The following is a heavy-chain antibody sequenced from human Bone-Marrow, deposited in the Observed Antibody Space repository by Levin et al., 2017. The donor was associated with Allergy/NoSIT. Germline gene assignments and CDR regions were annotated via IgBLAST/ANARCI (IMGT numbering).Heavy chain of an antibody. V-gene: IGHV3-21*01. CDR1: GITFNTYS. CDR3: ATEPDYSSSWGDS. D-gene: IGHD6-13*01. J-gene: IGHJ4*02. CDR2: ITSTSNYI. Sequence: LSLTCVASGITFNTYSMNWVRQAPGKGLEWVSSITSTSNYIYYAKSVKGRLSISRDNAKNSVFLQMNSLTAEDSGLYYCATEPDYSSSWGDSWGQGILVTVSS.